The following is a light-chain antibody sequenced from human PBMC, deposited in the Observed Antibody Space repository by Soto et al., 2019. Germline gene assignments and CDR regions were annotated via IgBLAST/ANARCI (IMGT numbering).Light chain of an antibody. J-gene: IGKJ2*01. CDR1: QSISTW. CDR3: QQYISYSPYT. V-gene: IGKV1-5*03. Sequence: DIQMTQSPSTLSASIGDRVTITCRASQSISTWLAWYQQKPRKAPNLLIYKASSLQSGVPSRFSGSGSGTDFTLTISSLQPDDFATYYCQQYISYSPYTFGQGTKLEIK. CDR2: KAS.